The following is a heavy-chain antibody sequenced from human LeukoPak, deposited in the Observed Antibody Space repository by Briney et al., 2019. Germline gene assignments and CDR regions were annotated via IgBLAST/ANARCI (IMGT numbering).Heavy chain of an antibody. CDR1: GGSISSGGYD. CDR2: IYYTGST. Sequence: SQTLSLTCTVSGGSISSGGYDWSWIRQHPGKGLEWIAYIYYTGSTYYNPSLRSRLPISVDTSQHHFSLRLSSMTAADTAVYSCARVPSVIDAFDIWGQGTMVTVSS. V-gene: IGHV4-31*03. D-gene: IGHD2-21*01. J-gene: IGHJ3*02. CDR3: ARVPSVIDAFDI.